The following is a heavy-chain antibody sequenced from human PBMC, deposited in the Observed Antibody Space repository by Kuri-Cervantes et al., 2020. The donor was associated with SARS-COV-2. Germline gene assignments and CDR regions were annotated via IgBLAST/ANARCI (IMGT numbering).Heavy chain of an antibody. Sequence: GGSLRLSCAASGFPFRSYWMHWVRQAPGEGLVWVSRTNSDGISTSYADSVKGRFTISRDNAKNTLYLQLNSLGAEDTAVYYCARGGVVTADWYFDLWGRGTLVTVSS. CDR2: TNSDGIST. V-gene: IGHV3-74*01. J-gene: IGHJ2*01. D-gene: IGHD2-21*02. CDR3: ARGGVVTADWYFDL. CDR1: GFPFRSYW.